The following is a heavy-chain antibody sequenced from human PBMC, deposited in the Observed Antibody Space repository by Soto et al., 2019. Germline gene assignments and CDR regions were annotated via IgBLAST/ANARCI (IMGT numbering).Heavy chain of an antibody. CDR2: ISSSSSTI. V-gene: IGHV3-48*01. Sequence: EVQLVESGGGLVQPGGSLRLSCAASRFTFSSYSMNWVRQAPGKGLEWVSYISSSSSTIYYADSVKGRFTISRDNAKNSLYLQRNSLRAEDTAVYYCARAVLSYYYGMDVWGQGTTVTVSS. CDR1: RFTFSSYS. D-gene: IGHD2-8*01. CDR3: ARAVLSYYYGMDV. J-gene: IGHJ6*02.